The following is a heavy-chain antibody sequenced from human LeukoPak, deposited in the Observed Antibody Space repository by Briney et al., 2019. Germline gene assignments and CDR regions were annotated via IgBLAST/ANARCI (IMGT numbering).Heavy chain of an antibody. CDR1: GGSISSYY. CDR2: INHSGST. D-gene: IGHD6-19*01. CDR3: ARGYGSGLDY. Sequence: SETLSLTCTVPGGSISSYYWSWIRQPPGKGLEWIGEINHSGSTNYNPSLKSRVTISVDTSKNQFSLKLSSVTAADTAVYYCARGYGSGLDYWGQGTLVTASS. V-gene: IGHV4-34*01. J-gene: IGHJ4*02.